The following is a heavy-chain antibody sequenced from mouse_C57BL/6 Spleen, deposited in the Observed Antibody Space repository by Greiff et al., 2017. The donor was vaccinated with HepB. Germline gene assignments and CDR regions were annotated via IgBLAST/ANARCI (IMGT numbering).Heavy chain of an antibody. J-gene: IGHJ4*01. CDR2: IYPGSGNT. CDR1: GYTFTDYY. Sequence: QVQLKQSGAELVRPGASVKLSCKASGYTFTDYYINWVKQRPGQGLEWIARIYPGSGNTYYNEKFKGKATLTAEKSSSTAYMQLSSLTSEDSAVYFCARGDYYDYDGAMDYWGQGTSVTVSS. D-gene: IGHD2-4*01. V-gene: IGHV1-76*01. CDR3: ARGDYYDYDGAMDY.